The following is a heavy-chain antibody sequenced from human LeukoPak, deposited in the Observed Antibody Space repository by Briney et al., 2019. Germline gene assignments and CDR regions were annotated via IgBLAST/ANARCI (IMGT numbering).Heavy chain of an antibody. Sequence: SETLSLTCTVSGGSISSGGYYWSWIRQPPGKGLEWIGYIYHSGSTYYNPSPKSRVTISVDTSKNQFSLKLSSVTAADTAVYYCAREITMVRGVKSVYNWFDPWGQGTLVTVSS. D-gene: IGHD3-10*01. CDR3: AREITMVRGVKSVYNWFDP. J-gene: IGHJ5*02. CDR1: GGSISSGGYY. V-gene: IGHV4-30-2*01. CDR2: IYHSGST.